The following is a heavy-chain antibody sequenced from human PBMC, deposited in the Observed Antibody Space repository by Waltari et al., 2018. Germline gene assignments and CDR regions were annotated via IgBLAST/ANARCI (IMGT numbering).Heavy chain of an antibody. CDR1: GGTFSSYA. CDR3: ARDDYDSSAPFDY. Sequence: SVKVSCKASGGTFSSYAISWVRQAPGQGLEWMGGIIPIFGTANYAQKFQGRVTITADESTSTAYMELSSLRSEDTAVYYCARDDYDSSAPFDYWGQGTLVTVSS. V-gene: IGHV1-69*01. D-gene: IGHD3-22*01. J-gene: IGHJ4*02. CDR2: IIPIFGTA.